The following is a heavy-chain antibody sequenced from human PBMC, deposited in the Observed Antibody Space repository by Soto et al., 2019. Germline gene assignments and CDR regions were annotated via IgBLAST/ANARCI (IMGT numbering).Heavy chain of an antibody. Sequence: ASVKVSCKASGYTFTSYAIHWVRQAPGQRLEWMGWINAGNGNTKYSQKFQGRVTITRDTSASTAYMELSSLRSEDTAVYYCARDHKTYYDIMTGPGLYGIDVWGKGKTVKVS. CDR3: ARDHKTYYDIMTGPGLYGIDV. J-gene: IGHJ6*04. D-gene: IGHD3-9*01. CDR1: GYTFTSYA. V-gene: IGHV1-3*01. CDR2: INAGNGNT.